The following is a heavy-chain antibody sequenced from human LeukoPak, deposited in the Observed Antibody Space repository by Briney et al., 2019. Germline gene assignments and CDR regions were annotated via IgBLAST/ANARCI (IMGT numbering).Heavy chain of an antibody. CDR3: ARAKAYVLLWFGDAFDI. J-gene: IGHJ3*02. D-gene: IGHD3-10*01. Sequence: SETLSLTCTVSGGSISSSSYYWGWIRQPPGKGLEWIGSIYYNGSTYYNPSLKSRVTISVDTSKNQFSLKLSSVTAADTAVYYCARAKAYVLLWFGDAFDIWGQGTMVTVSS. CDR2: IYYNGST. CDR1: GGSISSSSYY. V-gene: IGHV4-39*07.